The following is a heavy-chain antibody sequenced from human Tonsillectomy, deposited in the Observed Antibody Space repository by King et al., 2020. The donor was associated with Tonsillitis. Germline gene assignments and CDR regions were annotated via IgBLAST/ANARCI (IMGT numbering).Heavy chain of an antibody. CDR2: ISASGGRT. J-gene: IGHJ2*01. V-gene: IGHV3-23*04. CDR3: ARDGFAGYSSTLGYFDL. CDR1: GFTFSTYA. D-gene: IGHD6-19*01. Sequence: EVQLVESGGGLVQPGGSLRLSCAASGFTFSTYAMSWVRQAPGKGLEWVSGISASGGRTLYADFVKGRFTISRDNSRNTLYLQMDSLRAEDTAVYYCARDGFAGYSSTLGYFDLWGRGTLVTVSS.